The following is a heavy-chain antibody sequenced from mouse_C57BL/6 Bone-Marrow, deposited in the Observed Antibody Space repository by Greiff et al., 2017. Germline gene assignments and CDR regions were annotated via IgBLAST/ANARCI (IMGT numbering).Heavy chain of an antibody. J-gene: IGHJ1*03. V-gene: IGHV8-8*01. CDR3: ARILYYYGSSYGYFDV. D-gene: IGHD1-1*01. CDR2: IWWDDDK. Sequence: QVTLKVSGPGILQPSQTLSLTCSFSGFSLSTFGMGVGWIRQPSGKGLEWLAHIWWDDDKYYNPALKSRRTISKDTSKNQVFLKIANVDTADTATYYCARILYYYGSSYGYFDVWGTGTTVTVSS. CDR1: GFSLSTFGMG.